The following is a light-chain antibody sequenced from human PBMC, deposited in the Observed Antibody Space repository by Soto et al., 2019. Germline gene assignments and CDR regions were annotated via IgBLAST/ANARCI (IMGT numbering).Light chain of an antibody. CDR3: QQYENLVT. CDR1: QDIFNS. J-gene: IGKJ5*01. V-gene: IGKV1-33*01. CDR2: DAS. Sequence: DIQMNQSPSFLSASVGDRVTITSQPSQDIFNSLNWYQQXPGTAPNLLIYDASNFETGVPSRFSGSGSGTDFSISISSLQPEDTTTYYCQQYENLVTFGQGTRLEIK.